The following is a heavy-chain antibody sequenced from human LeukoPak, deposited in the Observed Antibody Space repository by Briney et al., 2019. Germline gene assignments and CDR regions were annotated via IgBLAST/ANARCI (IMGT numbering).Heavy chain of an antibody. CDR2: IKSDGSEK. Sequence: GGSLRLSCAASGFTFNIYWMSWVRQAPGKGLEWVANIKSDGSEKYYVDSVRGRFTISRDNANNSLFLQMHSLRAEDTAVYYCASPFLNSLWGQGTLATVSS. J-gene: IGHJ4*02. CDR3: ASPFLNSL. CDR1: GFTFNIYW. V-gene: IGHV3-7*01. D-gene: IGHD1-1*01.